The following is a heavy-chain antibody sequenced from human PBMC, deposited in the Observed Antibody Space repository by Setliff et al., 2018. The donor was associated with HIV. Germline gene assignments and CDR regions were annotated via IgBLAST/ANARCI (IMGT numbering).Heavy chain of an antibody. J-gene: IGHJ6*03. CDR1: GYSFTSYW. CDR2: IYPGDSDT. CDR3: ARLVRAGAYYYYYIDV. V-gene: IGHV5-51*01. Sequence: PGESLKTSCKGSGYSFTSYWIGWVRQMPGKGLEWMGIIYPGDSDTRYSPSFQGQVTISADTSISTAYLQWSSLKTSDTAMYYWARLVRAGAYYYYYIDVWGKGTTVTVSS. D-gene: IGHD6-19*01.